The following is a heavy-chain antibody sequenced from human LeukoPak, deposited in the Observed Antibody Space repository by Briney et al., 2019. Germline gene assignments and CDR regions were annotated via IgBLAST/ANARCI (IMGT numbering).Heavy chain of an antibody. CDR3: ARDSGNRDYDFWSGYFDY. D-gene: IGHD3-3*01. J-gene: IGHJ4*02. V-gene: IGHV1-2*02. CDR1: GYTFTGYY. Sequence: ASVKVSCKASGYTFTGYYMHWVRQAPGQGLEWMGWINPNSGGTNYAQKFQGRVTMTRDTSISTAYMELSRLRSDDTAVYYCARDSGNRDYDFWSGYFDYWGQGTLVTVSS. CDR2: INPNSGGT.